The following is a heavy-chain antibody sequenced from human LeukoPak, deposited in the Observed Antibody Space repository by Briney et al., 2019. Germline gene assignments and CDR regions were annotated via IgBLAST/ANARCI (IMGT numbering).Heavy chain of an antibody. CDR2: ISWNSGII. CDR3: AKDIMSSSWYSLALGY. D-gene: IGHD6-13*01. V-gene: IGHV3-9*01. CDR1: GFTLDDYA. J-gene: IGHJ4*02. Sequence: PGGSLRLSCAACGFTLDDYAMHGARHARGKGVEGVSGISWNSGIIGYADSVKGRFTISRDNAKNSLYLQMNSLRAEDTALYYCAKDIMSSSWYSLALGYWGQGTLVTGSS.